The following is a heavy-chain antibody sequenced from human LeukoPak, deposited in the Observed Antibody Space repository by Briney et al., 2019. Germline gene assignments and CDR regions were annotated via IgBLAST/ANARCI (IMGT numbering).Heavy chain of an antibody. CDR1: GYSFTSYW. CDR2: IYPGDSDT. Sequence: GGSLRLSCKGSGYSFTSYWIGWVRQMPGKGLGWMGIIYPGDSDTRYSPSFQGQVTISADKSISTAYLQWSSLKASDTAMYYCARLVPIVVVPAADNWFDPWGQGTLVTVSS. D-gene: IGHD2-2*01. CDR3: ARLVPIVVVPAADNWFDP. V-gene: IGHV5-51*01. J-gene: IGHJ5*02.